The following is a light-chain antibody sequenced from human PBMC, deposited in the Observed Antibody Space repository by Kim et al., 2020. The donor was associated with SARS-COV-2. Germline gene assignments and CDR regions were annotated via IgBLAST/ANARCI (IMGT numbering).Light chain of an antibody. J-gene: IGKJ2*01. V-gene: IGKV1-39*01. CDR1: QSISSY. CDR2: AAS. CDR3: QQSYSTPYT. Sequence: SASVGDRFTITCRASQSISSYLNWYQQKPGTAPKLLIYAASSLQSGVPSRFSGSGSGTDFTLTISSLQPEDFATYYCQQSYSTPYTFGQGTKLEI.